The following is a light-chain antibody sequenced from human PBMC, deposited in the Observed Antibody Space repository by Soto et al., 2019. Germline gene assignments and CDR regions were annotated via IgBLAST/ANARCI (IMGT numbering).Light chain of an antibody. J-gene: IGKJ1*01. V-gene: IGKV1-39*01. CDR3: QQSSTTPWT. Sequence: DIQMTQSPSSLSASVGDRVSITRRASQSISRYLNWYQEKPGKAPKLLIYAASSLQSGVPSRFSGSGSGKDFTLTISSLKPEDFATYYCQQSSTTPWTLGQGTKVDIK. CDR1: QSISRY. CDR2: AAS.